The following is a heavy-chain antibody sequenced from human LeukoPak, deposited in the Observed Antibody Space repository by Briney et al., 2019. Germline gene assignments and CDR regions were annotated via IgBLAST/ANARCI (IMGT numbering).Heavy chain of an antibody. CDR3: AKDETNDFWSGYFTQPPDY. D-gene: IGHD3-3*01. V-gene: IGHV3-23*01. CDR1: GFTFSSYA. J-gene: IGHJ4*02. CDR2: ISGSGGST. Sequence: PGGSLRLSCAASGFTFSSYAMSWVRQAPGKGLEWVSAISGSGGSTYYADSVKGRFTISRDNSKNTLYLQMNSLRAEDTAVYYCAKDETNDFWSGYFTQPPDYWGQGTLVTVSS.